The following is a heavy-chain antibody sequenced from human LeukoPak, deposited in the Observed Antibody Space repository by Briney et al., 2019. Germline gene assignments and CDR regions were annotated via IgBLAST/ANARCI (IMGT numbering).Heavy chain of an antibody. V-gene: IGHV4-59*01. CDR3: ARDGRYESSGYYKNEFVF. CDR2: IYYSGST. J-gene: IGHJ3*01. CDR1: GGSISSYY. Sequence: PSETLSLTCTVSGGSISSYYWSWIRQPPGKGLEWIGYIYYSGSTNYNPSLKSRVTISVDTSKNQFSLKVSSVTAADTAVYYCARDGRYESSGYYKNEFVFWGQGTMVTVSS. D-gene: IGHD3-22*01.